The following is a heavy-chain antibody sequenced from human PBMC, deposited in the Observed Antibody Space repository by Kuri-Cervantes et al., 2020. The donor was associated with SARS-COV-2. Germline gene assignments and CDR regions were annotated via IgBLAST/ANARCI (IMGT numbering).Heavy chain of an antibody. Sequence: GGSLRLSCAASGFTFSSYWMHWVRQAPGKGLVWVSRINSDGSSTSYADSVKGRFTISRDNAKNTLYLQMNSLRAEDTAAYYCARVPLPMIVVVGGWYFDLWGRGTLVTVSS. CDR1: GFTFSSYW. CDR2: INSDGSST. V-gene: IGHV3-74*01. CDR3: ARVPLPMIVVVGGWYFDL. D-gene: IGHD3-22*01. J-gene: IGHJ2*01.